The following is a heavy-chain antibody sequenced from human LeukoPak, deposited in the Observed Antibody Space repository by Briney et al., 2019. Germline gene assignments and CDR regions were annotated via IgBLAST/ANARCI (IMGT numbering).Heavy chain of an antibody. CDR1: GASTSSRY. J-gene: IGHJ4*02. V-gene: IGHV4-4*08. CDR3: AQTTGWPGFDF. Sequence: PSETLSLTCSASGASTSSRYWSWIRQSPGRTLEWIGHIYNGRNTKYNPSLTRRVTISVETSKNQFSLSLTSLTAADTAVYYCAQTTGWPGFDFWGPGALVTVSS. D-gene: IGHD6-19*01. CDR2: IYNGRNT.